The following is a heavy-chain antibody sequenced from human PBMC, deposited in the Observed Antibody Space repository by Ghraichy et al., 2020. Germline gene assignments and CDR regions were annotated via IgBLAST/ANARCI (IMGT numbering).Heavy chain of an antibody. Sequence: SETLSLTCTVSGGSISSSSYYWGWIRQPPGKGLEWIGSIYYSGSTYYNPSLKSRVTISVDTSKNQFSLKLSSVTAADTAVYYCARHHLPHWYSSSSRWYNWFDPWGQGTLVTVSS. CDR3: ARHHLPHWYSSSSRWYNWFDP. D-gene: IGHD6-6*01. CDR1: GGSISSSSYY. J-gene: IGHJ5*02. CDR2: IYYSGST. V-gene: IGHV4-39*07.